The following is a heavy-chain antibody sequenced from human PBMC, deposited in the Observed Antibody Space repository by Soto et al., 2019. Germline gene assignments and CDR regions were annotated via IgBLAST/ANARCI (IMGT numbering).Heavy chain of an antibody. Sequence: QVQLVQSGAEVKKPGASVKVSCKASGYTFTSYGISWVRQAPGQGLEWMGWISAYNGNTNYAQKLQGRVTMTTDTSTSTAYMELRSLRSDDTAVSYCARVLLLLWFGEWGYYGMDVWGQGTTVTVSS. V-gene: IGHV1-18*01. D-gene: IGHD3-10*01. CDR1: GYTFTSYG. CDR2: ISAYNGNT. J-gene: IGHJ6*02. CDR3: ARVLLLLWFGEWGYYGMDV.